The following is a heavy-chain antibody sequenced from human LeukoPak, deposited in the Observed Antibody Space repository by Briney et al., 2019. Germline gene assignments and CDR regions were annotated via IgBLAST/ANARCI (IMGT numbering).Heavy chain of an antibody. CDR3: AKIMVVCSGGSCYSDMAFDI. J-gene: IGHJ3*02. CDR2: ISGSGGST. V-gene: IGHV3-23*01. D-gene: IGHD2-15*01. Sequence: GGTLRLSCAASGFTFSSYGMSWVRQAPGKGLEWVSAISGSGGSTYYADSVKGRFTISRDNSKNTLYLQMNSLRAEDTAVYYCAKIMVVCSGGSCYSDMAFDIWGQGTMVTVSS. CDR1: GFTFSSYG.